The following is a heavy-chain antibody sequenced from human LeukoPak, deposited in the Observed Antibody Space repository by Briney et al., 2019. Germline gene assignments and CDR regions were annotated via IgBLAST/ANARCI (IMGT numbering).Heavy chain of an antibody. Sequence: SETLSLTCAVYGGSFSGYYWSWIRQPPGKGMEWIGEINHSGSTNYNPSLKSRVTITVDTSKNQFSLRPTSVSAADTAVSYFTRGSDILTGYRTPYYFDYWGRGTLVTVSS. CDR3: TRGSDILTGYRTPYYFDY. CDR1: GGSFSGYY. CDR2: INHSGST. V-gene: IGHV4-34*01. J-gene: IGHJ4*02. D-gene: IGHD3-9*01.